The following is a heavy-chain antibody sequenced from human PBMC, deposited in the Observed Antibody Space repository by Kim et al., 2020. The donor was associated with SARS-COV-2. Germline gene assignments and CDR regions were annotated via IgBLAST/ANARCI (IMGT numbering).Heavy chain of an antibody. J-gene: IGHJ4*02. CDR3: AKSLSSGWYYFDF. V-gene: IGHV3-23*01. CDR1: GLTFYRYA. CDR2: IGGNGGST. Sequence: GGSLRLSCVASGLTFYRYAMTWVRLAPGKGPEWVSSIGGNGGSTFYADSVKGRFTVSRDNSNNTLFLQMHNLRAEDTAVYYCAKSLSSGWYYFDFWGQGTLVNGSS. D-gene: IGHD6-19*01.